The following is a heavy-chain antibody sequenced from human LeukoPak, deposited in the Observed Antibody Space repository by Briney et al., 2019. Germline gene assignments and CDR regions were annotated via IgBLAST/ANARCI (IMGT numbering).Heavy chain of an antibody. V-gene: IGHV3-23*01. CDR1: GFTFTTYA. J-gene: IGHJ4*02. D-gene: IGHD4-11*01. CDR2: ITGSGDYT. CDR3: VRLYDDYTNGHFDS. Sequence: GGSLRLSCAASGFTFTTYAMSWVRQAPGKGLEWVSAITGSGDYTDYADSVKGRFTISRDNSKNTLYLQMNSLRAEDTAVYYCVRLYDDYTNGHFDSWGQGTLVTVSS.